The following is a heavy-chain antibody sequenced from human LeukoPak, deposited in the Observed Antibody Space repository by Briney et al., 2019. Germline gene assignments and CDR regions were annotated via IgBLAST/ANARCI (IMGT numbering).Heavy chain of an antibody. CDR2: INPNTAGT. V-gene: IGHV1-2*02. CDR1: GYTFTGYY. J-gene: IGHJ6*03. CDR3: AISAGDYRAGHYYYRGV. Sequence: ASVKVSCKASGYTFTGYYFHWVRQAPGQGLEWMGWINPNTAGTNYAQKFLGGVTLTWDTSISTAYMELNRLTSDDTAVYYCAISAGDYRAGHYYYRGVGGKGTWVTVA. D-gene: IGHD4-11*01.